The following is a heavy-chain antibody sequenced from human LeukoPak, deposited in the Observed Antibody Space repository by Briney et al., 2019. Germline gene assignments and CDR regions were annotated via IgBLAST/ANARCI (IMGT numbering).Heavy chain of an antibody. CDR3: AVGYYDFWSGQKNDLRPSFDY. J-gene: IGHJ4*02. D-gene: IGHD3-3*01. CDR2: IIPIFGTA. V-gene: IGHV1-69*13. Sequence: ASVKVSCKASGYTFTSYYMHWVRQAPGQGLEWMGGIIPIFGTANYAQKFQGRVTITADESTSTAYMELSSLRSEDTAVYYCAVGYYDFWSGQKNDLRPSFDYWGQGTLVTVSS. CDR1: GYTFTSYY.